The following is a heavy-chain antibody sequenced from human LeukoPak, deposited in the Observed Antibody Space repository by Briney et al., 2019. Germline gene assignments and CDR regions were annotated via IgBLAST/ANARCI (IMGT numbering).Heavy chain of an antibody. V-gene: IGHV4-39*07. Sequence: SETLSLTCTVSGGSISNSRYYWGWIRQPPGKGLEWIASIFYGGSTHYNPSLKSRVTILVDTSKNQFSLKLSSVTAADTAVYYCARAAEDDYFDYWGQGTLVTVSS. D-gene: IGHD5-24*01. J-gene: IGHJ4*02. CDR2: IFYGGST. CDR3: ARAAEDDYFDY. CDR1: GGSISNSRYY.